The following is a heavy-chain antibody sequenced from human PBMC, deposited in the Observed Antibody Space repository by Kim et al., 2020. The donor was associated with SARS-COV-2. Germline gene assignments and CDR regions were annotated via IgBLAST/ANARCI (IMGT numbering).Heavy chain of an antibody. J-gene: IGHJ4*02. Sequence: SETLSLTCAVYGGSFSDNYYSWLRQPPGKGLEWIGEIHRSGSPKYNPSLKSRVTISLDTSKNQFSLKLTSVTAADTAVYYCARGGLAHCLQYWGQGALVT. CDR3: ARGGLAHCLQY. V-gene: IGHV4-34*01. CDR2: IHRSGSP. D-gene: IGHD3-3*02. CDR1: GGSFSDNY.